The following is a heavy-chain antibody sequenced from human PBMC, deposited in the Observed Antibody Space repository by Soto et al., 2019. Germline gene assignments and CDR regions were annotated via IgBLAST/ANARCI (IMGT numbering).Heavy chain of an antibody. CDR1: VFTFSSYE. CDR3: AREGGGYNSWYYYGMDV. V-gene: IGHV3-48*03. J-gene: IGHJ6*02. D-gene: IGHD5-12*01. Sequence: PGGSLRLSCAASVFTFSSYEMNWVRQAPGKGLEWVSYISSSGITIYYADSVKGRFTIPRDNAKNSLYLQMNSLRAEDTAVYYCAREGGGYNSWYYYGMDVWGQGTTVTVSS. CDR2: ISSSGITI.